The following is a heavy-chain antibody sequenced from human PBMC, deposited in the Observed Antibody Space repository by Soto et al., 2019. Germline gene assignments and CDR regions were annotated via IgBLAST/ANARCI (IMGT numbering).Heavy chain of an antibody. Sequence: SETLSLTCTVSGGSISSSSYYWGWIRQPPGKGLEWIGSIYYSGSTYYNPSLKSRVTISVDTSKNQFSLKLSSVTAADTAVYYCARRIVGARYGIDVCGQGTTVTV. J-gene: IGHJ6*02. CDR3: ARRIVGARYGIDV. D-gene: IGHD1-26*01. CDR2: IYYSGST. V-gene: IGHV4-39*01. CDR1: GGSISSSSYY.